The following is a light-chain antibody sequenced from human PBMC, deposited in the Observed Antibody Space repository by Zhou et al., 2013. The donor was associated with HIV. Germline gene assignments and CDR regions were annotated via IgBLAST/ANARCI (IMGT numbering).Light chain of an antibody. CDR1: QSISNW. J-gene: IGKJ2*01. CDR3: QQYDSYPYT. CDR2: KAS. Sequence: DIQMTQSPSTLSASVGDRVTITCRASQSISNWLAWYQQKPGRAPKLLIYKASTLESGVPSRFSGTGSGTEFTLTISSLQPDDVATYYCQQYDSYPYTFGQGTKVEIK. V-gene: IGKV1-5*03.